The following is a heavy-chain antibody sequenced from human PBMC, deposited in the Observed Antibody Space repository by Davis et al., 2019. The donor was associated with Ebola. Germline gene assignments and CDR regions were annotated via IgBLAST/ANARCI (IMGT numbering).Heavy chain of an antibody. J-gene: IGHJ4*02. V-gene: IGHV3-23*01. CDR3: ARTYYSGTGTYYQPDY. CDR2: ISPSGGKT. Sequence: GESLKISCAASGFSFSSYWMSWVRQAPGKGLEWVSAISPSGGKTFHADSVKGRFTISRDNSKSTLYLQMNRLRADDTAAYYCARTYYSGTGTYYQPDYWGQGTLVTVSS. D-gene: IGHD3-10*01. CDR1: GFSFSSYW.